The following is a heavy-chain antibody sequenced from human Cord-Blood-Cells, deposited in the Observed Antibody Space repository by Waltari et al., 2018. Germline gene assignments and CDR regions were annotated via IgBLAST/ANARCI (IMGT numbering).Heavy chain of an antibody. D-gene: IGHD6-13*01. Sequence: QVQLVESGGGVAQPGRSLRLACAASGFNFSSYALPWLLQAAGKGLEWGAVISYDGSSNYCADSVKGRITISRENSKNTLYLQMNSLRAEDTAVYDCARESSSSWYWVDPWGQGTLVTVSS. CDR2: ISYDGSSN. J-gene: IGHJ5*02. CDR3: ARESSSSWYWVDP. CDR1: GFNFSSYA. V-gene: IGHV3-30*04.